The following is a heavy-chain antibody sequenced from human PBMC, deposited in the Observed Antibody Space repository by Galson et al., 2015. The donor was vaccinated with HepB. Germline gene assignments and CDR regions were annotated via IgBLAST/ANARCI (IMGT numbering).Heavy chain of an antibody. CDR1: GFTFSSYA. CDR2: ISYDGIDK. V-gene: IGHV3-30*04. CDR3: ARAYYYDSSGYLPLGY. Sequence: SLRLSCAASGFTFSSYALHWVRQAPGKGLEWVAVISYDGIDKYYADSVKGRFTISRDNSKNTLFLQVNSLRAEDTAVYYCARAYYYDSSGYLPLGYWGQGTLVTVSS. D-gene: IGHD3-22*01. J-gene: IGHJ4*02.